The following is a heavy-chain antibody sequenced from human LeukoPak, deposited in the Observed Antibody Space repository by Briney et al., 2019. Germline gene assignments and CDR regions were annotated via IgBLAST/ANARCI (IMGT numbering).Heavy chain of an antibody. CDR3: AREWWGYDVLTGDNWFDP. CDR2: IRTYNGDT. J-gene: IGHJ5*02. D-gene: IGHD3-9*01. Sequence: ASVKVSCKASCYPFTTYGINWGRQAPGQGREWMGWIRTYNGDTNYAQKLQGRVTMTTDTSTSTAYIELRSLTSDDTAAYYCAREWWGYDVLTGDNWFDPWGQGTLVTVSS. V-gene: IGHV1-18*01. CDR1: CYPFTTYG.